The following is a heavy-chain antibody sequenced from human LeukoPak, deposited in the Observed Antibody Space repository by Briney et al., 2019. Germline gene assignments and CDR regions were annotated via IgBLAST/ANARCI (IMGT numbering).Heavy chain of an antibody. J-gene: IGHJ5*02. D-gene: IGHD3-22*01. CDR2: FYYSGST. CDR1: AGSVSNGPYY. Sequence: SETLSLTCTVSAGSVSNGPYYWGWIRQPPGKGLEWIGTFYYSGSTDYNPSLKSRVTISVDTSKNQFSLKLSSVTAADTAVYYCASYDSSGYFFGDPWGQGTLVTVSS. CDR3: ASYDSSGYFFGDP. V-gene: IGHV4-61*01.